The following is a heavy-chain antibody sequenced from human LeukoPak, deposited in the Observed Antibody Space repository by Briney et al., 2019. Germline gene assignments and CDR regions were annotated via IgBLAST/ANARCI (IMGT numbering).Heavy chain of an antibody. Sequence: SETLSLTCTVSGGSISSYYWSWIRQPPGKELEWIGYIYYSGSTNYNPSLKSRVTISVDTSKNQFSLKLSSVTAADTAVYYCARADRMSETLDYWGQGTLVTVSS. V-gene: IGHV4-59*08. CDR2: IYYSGST. D-gene: IGHD1-14*01. CDR3: ARADRMSETLDY. CDR1: GGSISSYY. J-gene: IGHJ4*02.